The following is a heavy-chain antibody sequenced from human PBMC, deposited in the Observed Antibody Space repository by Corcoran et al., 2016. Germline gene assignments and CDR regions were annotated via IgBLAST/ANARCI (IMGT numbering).Heavy chain of an antibody. D-gene: IGHD3-10*01. CDR2: INHSGST. Sequence: QVQLQQWGAGLLKPSETLSLTCAVYGGSFSGYYWSWIRQPPGKGLEWIGEINHSGSTNYNPSLKSRVTISVDTSKNQFSLKLSSVIAADTAVYYCARGLYYGPFDYWGQGTLVTVSS. J-gene: IGHJ4*02. CDR1: GGSFSGYY. CDR3: ARGLYYGPFDY. V-gene: IGHV4-34*01.